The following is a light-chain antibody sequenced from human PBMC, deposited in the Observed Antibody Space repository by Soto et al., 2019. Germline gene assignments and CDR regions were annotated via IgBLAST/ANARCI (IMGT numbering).Light chain of an antibody. CDR3: QQLNSYPPFT. V-gene: IGKV1-9*01. CDR2: AAS. CDR1: QGISSY. J-gene: IGKJ3*01. Sequence: DIQLTQSPSFLSASVGDRVTITCRASQGISSYLAWYRQKPGKAPKLLIYAASTLQSGGPSRFSGSGSGTEFTLTISSLQPEDVAPYYCQQLNSYPPFTFGPGTKVDIK.